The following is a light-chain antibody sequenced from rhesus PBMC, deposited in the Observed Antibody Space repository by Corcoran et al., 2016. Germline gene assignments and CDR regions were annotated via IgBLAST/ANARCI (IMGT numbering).Light chain of an antibody. CDR3: QHGYGTPRT. CDR2: KAS. CDR1: ENVNNY. J-gene: IGKJ1*01. Sequence: DIQLTQSPSSLSASVGDRVTITCRASENVNNYLNWYQQKPGKAPKLLIYKASTLQRGVPSRFSGTGSWTDYTFTISSLQPEDVATYYCQHGYGTPRTFGQGTKVEIK. V-gene: IGKV1-74*01.